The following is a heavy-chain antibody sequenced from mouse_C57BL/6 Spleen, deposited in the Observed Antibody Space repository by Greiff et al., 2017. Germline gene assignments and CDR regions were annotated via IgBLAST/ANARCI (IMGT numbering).Heavy chain of an antibody. CDR1: GFTFSSYA. J-gene: IGHJ3*01. V-gene: IGHV5-4*01. D-gene: IGHD2-3*01. CDR2: ISDGGTYT. CDR3: ARDRDDGYPFAY. Sequence: EVMLVESGGGLVKPGGSLKLSCAASGFTFSSYAMSWVRQTPEKRLEWVATISDGGTYTYYPDNVKGRFTISRDNAKNNLYLQRSHLKSEDTAMYYCARDRDDGYPFAYWGHGTLVTVSA.